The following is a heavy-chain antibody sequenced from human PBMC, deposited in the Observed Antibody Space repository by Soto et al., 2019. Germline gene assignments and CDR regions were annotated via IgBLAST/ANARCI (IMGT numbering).Heavy chain of an antibody. CDR2: IYSGGNT. D-gene: IGHD6-13*01. J-gene: IGHJ4*02. V-gene: IGHV3-53*01. CDR1: GFTVSSNF. CDR3: ARDLGASSSSWFSDY. Sequence: EVQLVESGGGLIQPGGSLRLSCAASGFTVSSNFMSWVRQAPGKGLEWVSVIYSGGNTYYADSVKGRFTISRDTSKNTLYLQMNSLRAEDTAVYYCARDLGASSSSWFSDYWGQGTLVTVSS.